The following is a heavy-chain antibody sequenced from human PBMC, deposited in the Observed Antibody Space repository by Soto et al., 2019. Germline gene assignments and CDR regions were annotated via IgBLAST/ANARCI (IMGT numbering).Heavy chain of an antibody. CDR1: GGSINSDDSF. D-gene: IGHD3-3*01. Sequence: SETLSLTCSVSGGSINSDDSFWGWVRQSPGKGLEWIGSLYYGGSTFYNPSLKSRVSISVDTSKNQFSLKLSSVTAADTAVYYCARVGYYDFWSGYYRSQHDAFDIWGQGTMVTVSS. CDR2: LYYGGST. V-gene: IGHV4-39*07. CDR3: ARVGYYDFWSGYYRSQHDAFDI. J-gene: IGHJ3*02.